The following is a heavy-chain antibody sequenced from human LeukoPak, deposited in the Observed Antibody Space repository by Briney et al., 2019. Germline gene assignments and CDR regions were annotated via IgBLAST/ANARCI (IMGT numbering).Heavy chain of an antibody. Sequence: GASVKVSCKASGYTFTSYDINWVRQATGQGLEWMGWMNPNSGNTGYAQKFQGRVTMTRNTSISTAYMELSRLRSDDTAVYYCARDSTPYDSSGSDYSGQGTLVTVSS. CDR2: MNPNSGNT. D-gene: IGHD3-22*01. CDR3: ARDSTPYDSSGSDY. CDR1: GYTFTSYD. J-gene: IGHJ4*02. V-gene: IGHV1-8*01.